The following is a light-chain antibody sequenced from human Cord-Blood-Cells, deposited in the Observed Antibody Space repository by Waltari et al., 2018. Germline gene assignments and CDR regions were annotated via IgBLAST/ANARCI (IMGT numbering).Light chain of an antibody. CDR2: ASS. CDR1: QGISSY. CDR3: QQRNSYPST. J-gene: IGKJ5*01. Sequence: IYMTQYLSSLSAPVGDEVTITCRASQGISSYLAWYQQKPGKAPKLLIYASSTLQSGVPSRFTLSGSGTEFTLTISSLQPEDFATYYCQQRNSYPSTFGQGTRLEIK. V-gene: IGKV1-9*01.